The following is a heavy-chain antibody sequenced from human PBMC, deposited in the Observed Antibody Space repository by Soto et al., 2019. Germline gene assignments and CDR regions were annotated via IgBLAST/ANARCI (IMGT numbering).Heavy chain of an antibody. CDR3: ARAAPRYCSGGSCYSGRDY. Sequence: PGSLRLSCAASGFTFSSYSMNWVRQPPGKGLEWIGSTSYSGNTHYNPSLQSRATLSVDKSRNQFSLQLTSVTAADTAVYYCARAAPRYCSGGSCYSGRDYWGQGTLVTAPQ. CDR2: TSYSGNT. V-gene: IGHV4-4*03. D-gene: IGHD2-15*01. CDR1: GFTFSSYSM. J-gene: IGHJ4*02.